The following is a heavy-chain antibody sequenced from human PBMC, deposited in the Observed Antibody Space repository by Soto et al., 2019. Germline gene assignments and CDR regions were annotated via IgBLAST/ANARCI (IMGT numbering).Heavy chain of an antibody. J-gene: IGHJ5*02. CDR1: GGSISSGGYY. V-gene: IGHV4-31*03. Sequence: SETLSLTCTVSGGSISSGGYYWSWIRQHPGKGLEWIGYIYYSGSTYYNPSLKSRVTISVDTSKNQFSLKLSSVTAADTAVYYCASTYYYDSSGYYPPPWFDPWGQGTLVT. CDR3: ASTYYYDSSGYYPPPWFDP. CDR2: IYYSGST. D-gene: IGHD3-22*01.